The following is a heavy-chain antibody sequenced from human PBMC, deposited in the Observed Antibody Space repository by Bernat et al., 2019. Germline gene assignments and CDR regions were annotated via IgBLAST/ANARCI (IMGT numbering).Heavy chain of an antibody. D-gene: IGHD2-2*02. V-gene: IGHV3-33*01. CDR2: IWYAGSNK. CDR1: GFIFSSYG. Sequence: QVQLVESGGGVVQPGRSLRLSCAASGFIFSSYGMHWVRQAPGKGLEWVAVIWYAGSNKYYADSVKGRFTISRDNSQNTLYLQMNSLRAEDTAVYYCASGSYCSTTNCYIPLDYWGQGTLVTVSS. CDR3: ASGSYCSTTNCYIPLDY. J-gene: IGHJ4*02.